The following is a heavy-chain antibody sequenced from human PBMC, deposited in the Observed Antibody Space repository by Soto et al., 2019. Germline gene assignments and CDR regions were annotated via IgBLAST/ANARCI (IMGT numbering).Heavy chain of an antibody. D-gene: IGHD3-22*01. CDR1: GFTFSSSA. J-gene: IGHJ5*02. V-gene: IGHV3-23*01. Sequence: EVQLLESGGGLVQPGGSLRLSCAASGFTFSSSAMTWFRQAPGKGPEWVSSINNRGDSTYYADSVKGRFTISRDFSKNTLDLQRNNLRDEDTAVYYCAKPRSDTSGWGADWFDPWGQGTLVTVSS. CDR2: INNRGDST. CDR3: AKPRSDTSGWGADWFDP.